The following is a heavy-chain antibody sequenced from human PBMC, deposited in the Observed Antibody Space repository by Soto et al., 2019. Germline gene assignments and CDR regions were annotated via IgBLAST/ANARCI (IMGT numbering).Heavy chain of an antibody. D-gene: IGHD3-16*01. V-gene: IGHV3-30*18. CDR1: GFTFSSYG. J-gene: IGHJ6*02. CDR2: ISYDGSNK. CDR3: AKDFYVGDDYYYGMDA. Sequence: QVQLVESGGGVVQPGRSLRLSCAASGFTFSSYGMHWVRQAPGKGLEWVAVISYDGSNKYYADSVKGRFTISRDNSKNTLYLQMNSLRAEDTAVYYCAKDFYVGDDYYYGMDAWGQGTTVTVSS.